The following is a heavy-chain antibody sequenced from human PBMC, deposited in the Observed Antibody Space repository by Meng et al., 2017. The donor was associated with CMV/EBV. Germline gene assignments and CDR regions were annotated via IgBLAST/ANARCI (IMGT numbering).Heavy chain of an antibody. V-gene: IGHV1-46*01. CDR2: INPSGGST. CDR1: GYTFTSYY. CDR3: AREGEGVVAATPHFDY. Sequence: QWQVEQAGAEVKKPGASVKVSCKASGYTFTSYYMHWVRQAPGQGLEWMGIINPSGGSTSYAQKFQGRVTMTRDTSTSTVYMELSSLRSEDTAVYYCAREGEGVVAATPHFDYWGQGTLVTGSS. J-gene: IGHJ4*02. D-gene: IGHD2-15*01.